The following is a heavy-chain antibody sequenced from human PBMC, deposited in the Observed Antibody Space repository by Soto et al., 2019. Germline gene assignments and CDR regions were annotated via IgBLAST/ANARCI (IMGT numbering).Heavy chain of an antibody. V-gene: IGHV1-46*01. Sequence: ASVKVSCKASGYTFTSYYMYWVRQAPGQGLEWIGIINPSGGSISDAQKFQGRVTMTRDTSTSTVYMELSSLRSEDTAVYYCARDNEGIAAPGGLQHWGQGTLVTVSS. J-gene: IGHJ1*01. D-gene: IGHD6-13*01. CDR2: INPSGGSI. CDR1: GYTFTSYY. CDR3: ARDNEGIAAPGGLQH.